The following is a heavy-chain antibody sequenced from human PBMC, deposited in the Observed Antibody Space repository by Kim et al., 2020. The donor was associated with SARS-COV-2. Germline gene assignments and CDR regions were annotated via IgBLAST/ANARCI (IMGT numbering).Heavy chain of an antibody. CDR1: GFTFSSYA. CDR2: ISYDGSNK. CDR3: AREAVGATQIYYYGMDV. J-gene: IGHJ6*01. Sequence: GGSLRLSCAASGFTFSSYAMHWVRQAPGKGLEWVAVISYDGSNKYYADSVKGRFTISRDNSKNTLYLQMNSLRAEDTAVYYCAREAVGATQIYYYGMDV. D-gene: IGHD1-26*01. V-gene: IGHV3-30*04.